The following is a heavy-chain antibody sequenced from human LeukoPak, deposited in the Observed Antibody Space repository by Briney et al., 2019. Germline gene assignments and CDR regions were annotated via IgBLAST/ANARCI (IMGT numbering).Heavy chain of an antibody. CDR1: GGSISSSSYY. CDR3: ARAGYSSSLNWFDP. V-gene: IGHV4-39*01. CDR2: IYYSGST. Sequence: MSSETLSLTCTVSGGSISSSSYYWGWIRQPPGKGLEWIGSIYYSGSTYYNPSLKSRVTISVDTSKNQFSLKLSSVTAADTAVYYCARAGYSSSLNWFDPWGQGTLVTVSS. J-gene: IGHJ5*02. D-gene: IGHD6-13*01.